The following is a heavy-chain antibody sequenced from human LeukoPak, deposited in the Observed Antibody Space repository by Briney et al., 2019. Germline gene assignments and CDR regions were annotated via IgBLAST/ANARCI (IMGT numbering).Heavy chain of an antibody. CDR3: AKDWRGGHTFDQ. CDR1: GFSFTTHW. J-gene: IGHJ4*01. V-gene: IGHV3-7*01. D-gene: IGHD6-25*01. CDR2: IEADAKSE. Sequence: PGGSLRLSCAASGFSFTTHWMSRVRQAPGKGLEWVANIEADAKSEYYVDSVKGRFTISRDNAKNSLFLQMNNLRAEDTAVYYCAKDWRGGHTFDQWGHGTLVTVSS.